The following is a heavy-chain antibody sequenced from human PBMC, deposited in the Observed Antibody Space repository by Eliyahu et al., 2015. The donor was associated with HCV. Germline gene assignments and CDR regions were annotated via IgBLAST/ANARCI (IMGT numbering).Heavy chain of an antibody. Sequence: WVRQAPGQGLEWMGGIIPIFGTANYAQKFQGRVTITADESTSTAYMELSSLRSEDTAVYYCARSPGLLDSGYDYWGQGTLVTVSS. J-gene: IGHJ4*02. CDR2: IIPIFGTA. CDR3: ARSPGLLDSGYDY. D-gene: IGHD5-12*01. V-gene: IGHV1-69*01.